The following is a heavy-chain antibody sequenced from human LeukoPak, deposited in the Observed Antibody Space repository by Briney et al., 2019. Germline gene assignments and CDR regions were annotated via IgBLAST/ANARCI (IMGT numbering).Heavy chain of an antibody. V-gene: IGHV3-49*03. D-gene: IGHD1-26*01. J-gene: IGHJ5*02. CDR2: IRSKAYGGTT. CDR1: GFTFGDYA. Sequence: PGGSLRLSCTASGFTFGDYAMSWFRQAPGKGLERVGFIRSKAYGGTTEYAASVKGRFTISRDDSKSIAYLQMNSLKTEDTAVYYCTVYEWELPWFDPWGQGTLVTVSS. CDR3: TVYEWELPWFDP.